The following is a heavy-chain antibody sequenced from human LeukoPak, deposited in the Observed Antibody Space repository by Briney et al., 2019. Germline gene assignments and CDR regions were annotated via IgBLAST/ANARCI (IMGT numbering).Heavy chain of an antibody. J-gene: IGHJ4*02. CDR2: IDPDGSEK. D-gene: IGHD3-10*01. CDR3: ARIYYFGENNCRYSDN. V-gene: IGHV3-7*01. CDR1: GFTFNISW. Sequence: GGSLRLSCAASGFTFNISWMTWARQAPGKGLEWVANIDPDGSEKQYGDSVKGRFTTSRDNARNSLYLQMNSLRAEDTAIYYCARIYYFGENNCRYSDNWGQGTLVTVSS.